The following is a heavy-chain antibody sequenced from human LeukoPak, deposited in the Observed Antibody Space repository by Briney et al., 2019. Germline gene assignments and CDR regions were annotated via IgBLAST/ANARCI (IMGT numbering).Heavy chain of an antibody. CDR2: IRYDGSNK. D-gene: IGHD2-21*02. CDR3: AKDQGRVVTAIDY. Sequence: GGSLRLSCAASGFTFSSYGTHWVRQAPGKGLEWVAFIRYDGSNKYYADSVKGRFTISRDNSKSTLYLQMNSLRAEDTAVYYCAKDQGRVVTAIDYWGQGTLVTVSS. CDR1: GFTFSSYG. V-gene: IGHV3-30*02. J-gene: IGHJ4*02.